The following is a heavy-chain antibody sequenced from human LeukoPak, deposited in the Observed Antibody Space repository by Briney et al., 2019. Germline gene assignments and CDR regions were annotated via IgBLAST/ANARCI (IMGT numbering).Heavy chain of an antibody. D-gene: IGHD5-18*01. CDR1: GFTFSSYA. J-gene: IGHJ4*02. CDR2: ISGSGGST. CDR3: AKGRRYSYGPGDFDY. Sequence: GGSLRLSCAASGFTFSSYAMSWVRQAPGKGLEWVSAISGSGGSTYYADSVKGWFTISRDNSKNTLYLQMNSLRAEDTAVYYCAKGRRYSYGPGDFDYWGQGTLVTVSS. V-gene: IGHV3-23*01.